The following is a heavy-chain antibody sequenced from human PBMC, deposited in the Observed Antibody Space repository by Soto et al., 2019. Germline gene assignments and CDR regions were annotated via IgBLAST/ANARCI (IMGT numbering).Heavy chain of an antibody. CDR3: ARGSTYHLRPSWFDP. V-gene: IGHV3-11*01. J-gene: IGHJ5*02. CDR1: GFTFSDYC. D-gene: IGHD2-2*01. CDR2: ISSSGSTI. Sequence: VVSLRLSCAAAGFTFSDYCMSWIRKATGKGLEWVSYISSSGSTIYYADSVKGRFTISRDNAKNSLYLQMNSLRAEDTAVYYCARGSTYHLRPSWFDPWGQGTLVTVSS.